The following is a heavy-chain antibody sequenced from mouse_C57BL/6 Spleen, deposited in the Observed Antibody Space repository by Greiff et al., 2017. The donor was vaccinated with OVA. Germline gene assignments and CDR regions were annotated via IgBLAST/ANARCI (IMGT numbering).Heavy chain of an antibody. CDR3: ARKDDLYAMDY. Sequence: QVQLQQPGAELVMPGASVKLSCKASGYTFTSYWMHWVKQRPGQGLEWIGEIDPSDSYTNYNQKFKGKSTLTVDKSSSTADMQLSSLTSEDSAVYYCARKDDLYAMDYWGQGTSVTVSS. CDR1: GYTFTSYW. J-gene: IGHJ4*01. V-gene: IGHV1-69*01. CDR2: IDPSDSYT.